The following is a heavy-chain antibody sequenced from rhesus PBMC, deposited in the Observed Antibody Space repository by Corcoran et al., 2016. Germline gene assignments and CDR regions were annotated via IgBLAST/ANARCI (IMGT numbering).Heavy chain of an antibody. V-gene: IGHV2-174*01. CDR2: IYLDDDK. J-gene: IGHJ5-1*01. CDR1: GFSLTTSGMG. CDR3: ARDSWNINNRFDV. Sequence: QVTLKESGPALVKPTQTLTLTCTFSGFSLTTSGMGVGWIRQPPGKALEWLALIYLDDDKRYSTSLKSRLTISKDTSKNQVGLTMTNMDPADTATYYCARDSWNINNRFDVWGPGVLVTVSS. D-gene: IGHD1-20*01.